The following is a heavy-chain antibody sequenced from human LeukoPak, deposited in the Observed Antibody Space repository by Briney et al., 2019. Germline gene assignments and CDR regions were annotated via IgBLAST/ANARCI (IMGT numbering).Heavy chain of an antibody. Sequence: GGSLRLSCAASGFTFSSYAMTWVRQAPGKGLEWVSSIRGSGDGTSYGGSVKGRFTMSRDNSKNTLYLQMNSLRAEDTAIYYCGRDPNGDYVGTFDFWGLGTLVTVSS. D-gene: IGHD4-17*01. V-gene: IGHV3-23*01. CDR1: GFTFSSYA. CDR2: IRGSGDGT. J-gene: IGHJ3*01. CDR3: GRDPNGDYVGTFDF.